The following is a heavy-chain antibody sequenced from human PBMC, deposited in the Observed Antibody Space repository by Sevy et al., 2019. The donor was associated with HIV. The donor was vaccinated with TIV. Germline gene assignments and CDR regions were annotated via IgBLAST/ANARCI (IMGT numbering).Heavy chain of an antibody. CDR2: LYFGCGKI. J-gene: IGHJ4*02. D-gene: IGHD2-8*01. V-gene: IGHV3-23*01. CDR1: GFAFYDYS. Sequence: GGSLRLSCAASGFAFYDYSMSWIRQAPGKGLEWVATLYFGCGKINYADSVKGRFTISRDNSKNSVYLQMDNLRVEDTALYYCAREGCTRPHDYWGQGTRVTVSS. CDR3: AREGCTRPHDY.